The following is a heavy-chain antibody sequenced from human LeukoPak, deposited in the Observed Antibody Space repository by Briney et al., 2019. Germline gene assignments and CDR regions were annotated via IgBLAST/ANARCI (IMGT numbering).Heavy chain of an antibody. Sequence: SKTLSLTCTVSGYSISSGYYWGWIRQPPGKGLEWIGSIYESGSTYYNPSLKSRVTISVDTSKNQFSLRMNSVTAADTAVYYCARAPKVYDYVWGSYRYRIWGFDYWGQGTLVTVSS. J-gene: IGHJ4*02. CDR2: IYESGST. D-gene: IGHD3-16*02. V-gene: IGHV4-38-2*02. CDR1: GYSISSGYY. CDR3: ARAPKVYDYVWGSYRYRIWGFDY.